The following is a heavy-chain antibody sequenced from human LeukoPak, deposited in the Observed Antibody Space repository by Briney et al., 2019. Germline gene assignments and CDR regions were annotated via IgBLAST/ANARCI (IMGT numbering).Heavy chain of an antibody. Sequence: PGGSLRLSCAASGFTFSSHGMNWVRQAPGKGLEWVSGISGSGGSTYYADSVKGRFTISRDNSKNTLYLQMNSLRAEDTAVYYCAKDDGADYSNGLDYWGQGTLVTVSS. CDR3: AKDDGADYSNGLDY. D-gene: IGHD4-11*01. J-gene: IGHJ4*02. CDR1: GFTFSSHG. CDR2: ISGSGGST. V-gene: IGHV3-23*01.